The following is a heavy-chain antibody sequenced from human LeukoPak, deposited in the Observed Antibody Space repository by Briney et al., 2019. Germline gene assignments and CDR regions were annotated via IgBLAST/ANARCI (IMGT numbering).Heavy chain of an antibody. CDR2: ISYDGSNK. J-gene: IGHJ4*02. V-gene: IGHV3-30*18. D-gene: IGHD2-15*01. CDR3: AKAGRHCSGGSCYLGYFDY. CDR1: GFTFSSYG. Sequence: SGGSLRLSCAASGFTFSSYGMHWVRQAPGKGLGWVAVISYDGSNKYYADSVKGRFTISRDNSKNTLYLQMNSLRAEDTAVYYCAKAGRHCSGGSCYLGYFDYWGQGTLVTVSS.